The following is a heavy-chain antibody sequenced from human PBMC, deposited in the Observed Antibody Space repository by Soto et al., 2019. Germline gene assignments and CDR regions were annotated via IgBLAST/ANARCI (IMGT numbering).Heavy chain of an antibody. V-gene: IGHV3-30*18. CDR3: AKGRDSTLLRWQYFDN. CDR1: GLTFSLYG. CDR2: ISYEGRNK. J-gene: IGHJ4*02. D-gene: IGHD2-15*01. Sequence: SLRLSCAVSGLTFSLYGMHWVRQAPGKGLEWVAFISYEGRNKYYADSVKGRFTISRDNSKNTLSLQLDSLRPEDTAVYYCAKGRDSTLLRWQYFDNWGQGTQVTVSS.